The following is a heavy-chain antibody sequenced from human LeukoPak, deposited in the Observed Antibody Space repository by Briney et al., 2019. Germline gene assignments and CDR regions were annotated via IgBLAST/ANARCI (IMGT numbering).Heavy chain of an antibody. J-gene: IGHJ4*02. Sequence: GGSLRLSCAASGFTFISYGMSWVRQAPGKGLEWVSGITGSGGSTYYADSVKGRFTISRDNSKNTLYLQMNSLRAEDTAVYYCARESFTRDYWGQGTLVTVSS. CDR1: GFTFISYG. V-gene: IGHV3-23*01. D-gene: IGHD3-16*01. CDR2: ITGSGGST. CDR3: ARESFTRDY.